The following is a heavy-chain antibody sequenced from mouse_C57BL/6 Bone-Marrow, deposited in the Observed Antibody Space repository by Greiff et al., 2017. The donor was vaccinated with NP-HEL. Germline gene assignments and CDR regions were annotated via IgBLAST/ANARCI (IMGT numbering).Heavy chain of an antibody. J-gene: IGHJ1*03. CDR1: GYTFTSYW. V-gene: IGHV1-53*01. CDR2: INPSNGGT. D-gene: IGHD2-4*01. Sequence: VQLQQPGTELVKPGASVKLSCKASGYTFTSYWMHWVKQRPGQGLEWIGNINPSNGGTNYNEKFKSKATLTVDNSSSTAYMQLSSLTSEDSAVYYCARNDYYDPWYFDVWGTGTTVTVSS. CDR3: ARNDYYDPWYFDV.